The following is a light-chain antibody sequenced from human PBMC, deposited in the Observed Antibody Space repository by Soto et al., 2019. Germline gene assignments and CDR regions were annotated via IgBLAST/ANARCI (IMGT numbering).Light chain of an antibody. CDR1: SSDVGVYNY. CDR3: SSYTSSSTLPYV. V-gene: IGLV2-14*01. Sequence: QSALTQPASVSGSPGQSITISCTGTSSDVGVYNYVSWYQQHPGKAPKLMIYDVSNRPSGVSNRFSGSKSGNTASLTISGLQAEDEADYYCSSYTSSSTLPYVFGTGTKLTVL. CDR2: DVS. J-gene: IGLJ1*01.